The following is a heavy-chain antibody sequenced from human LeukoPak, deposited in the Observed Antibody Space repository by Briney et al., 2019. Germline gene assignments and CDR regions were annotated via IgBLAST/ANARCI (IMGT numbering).Heavy chain of an antibody. Sequence: GGSLRLSCAASGFTFSSYGMHWVRQAPGKGLEWVAVIWYDGSSKYYADSVKGRFTISRDNSKNTLYLQMNSLRAEDTAVYYCARGHYSSSWYLHSNYYGMDVWGQGTTVTVSS. CDR1: GFTFSSYG. D-gene: IGHD6-13*01. J-gene: IGHJ6*02. V-gene: IGHV3-33*01. CDR2: IWYDGSSK. CDR3: ARGHYSSSWYLHSNYYGMDV.